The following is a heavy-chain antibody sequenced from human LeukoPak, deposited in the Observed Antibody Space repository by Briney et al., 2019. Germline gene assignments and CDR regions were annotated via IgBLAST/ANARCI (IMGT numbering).Heavy chain of an antibody. V-gene: IGHV3-33*08. D-gene: IGHD7-27*01. CDR1: GFTFSKYW. Sequence: PGGSLRLSCAASGFTFSKYWMHWVRQAPGKGLEWVAVIWYDGSNKYYADSVKGRFTISRDNSKNTLYLQMNSLRAEDTAVYYCARAELTGDGVDYWGQGTLVTVSS. CDR3: ARAELTGDGVDY. CDR2: IWYDGSNK. J-gene: IGHJ4*02.